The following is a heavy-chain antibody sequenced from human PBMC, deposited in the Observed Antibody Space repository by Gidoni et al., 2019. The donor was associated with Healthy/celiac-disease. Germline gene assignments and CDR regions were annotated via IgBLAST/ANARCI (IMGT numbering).Heavy chain of an antibody. CDR1: GGTVSSYA. Sequence: QVQLVQSGAEVKKPGSSVKVSCKASGGTVSSYAISWVRQAPGQGLEWMGGIIPIFGTANYAQKFQGRVTITADKSTSTAYMELSSLRSEDTAVYYCAREAVAGTDYYYYYMDVWGKGTTVTVSS. CDR2: IIPIFGTA. D-gene: IGHD6-19*01. V-gene: IGHV1-69*06. J-gene: IGHJ6*03. CDR3: AREAVAGTDYYYYYMDV.